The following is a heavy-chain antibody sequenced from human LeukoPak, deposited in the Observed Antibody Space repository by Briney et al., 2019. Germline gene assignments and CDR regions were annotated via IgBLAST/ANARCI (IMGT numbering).Heavy chain of an antibody. J-gene: IGHJ3*02. D-gene: IGHD2-2*03. CDR3: ARVDDLDAFDI. V-gene: IGHV3-30*04. Sequence: GGSLSLSCVTSGFTFSNHAMHWVRQGPGKGLEWVAVISDDGTSKFYADSVKGRFTIFRDNSKNTLFLQINSLRPEDTAMYYCARVDDLDAFDIWGQGTLVTVSS. CDR2: ISDDGTSK. CDR1: GFTFSNHA.